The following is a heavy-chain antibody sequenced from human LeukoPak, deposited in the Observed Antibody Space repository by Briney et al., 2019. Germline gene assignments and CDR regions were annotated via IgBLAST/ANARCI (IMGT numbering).Heavy chain of an antibody. CDR1: GGSFSGYY. CDR3: ARAGDQHYSISNGMDV. CDR2: INHSGST. V-gene: IGHV4-34*01. Sequence: SETLSLTCAVYGGSFSGYYWSWIRQPPGKGLEWIGEINHSGSTNYNPSLKSRVTISVDTSKNQFSLKLSSVTAADTAVYYCARAGDQHYSISNGMDVWGQGTTVTVSS. D-gene: IGHD4-11*01. J-gene: IGHJ6*02.